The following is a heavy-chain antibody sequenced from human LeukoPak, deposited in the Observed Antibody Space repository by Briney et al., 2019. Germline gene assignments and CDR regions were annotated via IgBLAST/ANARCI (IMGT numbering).Heavy chain of an antibody. V-gene: IGHV4-4*07. CDR2: IYTSGST. J-gene: IGHJ3*02. D-gene: IGHD3-9*01. CDR1: GGSISSYY. Sequence: PSETLSLTCTVSGGSISSYYWSWIRQPAGKGLEWIGRIYTSGSTNYNPSLKSRVTISVDTSKNQFSLKLSSVTAADTAVYYCAREPYYDILTGYPTIDAFDIWGQGTMVTVSS. CDR3: AREPYYDILTGYPTIDAFDI.